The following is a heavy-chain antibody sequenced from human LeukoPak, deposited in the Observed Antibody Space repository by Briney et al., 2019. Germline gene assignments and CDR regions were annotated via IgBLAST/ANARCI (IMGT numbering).Heavy chain of an antibody. CDR1: GFTFDDYA. CDR3: ARDGLYYYGSGSYFDY. Sequence: LPGGSLRLSCAASGFTFDDYAMHWVRQAPGKGLEWVSGISWNSGSIGYADSVKGRLTISRDNAKNSLYLQMNSLRAEDTAVYYCARDGLYYYGSGSYFDYWGQGTLVTVSS. CDR2: ISWNSGSI. V-gene: IGHV3-9*01. J-gene: IGHJ4*02. D-gene: IGHD3-10*01.